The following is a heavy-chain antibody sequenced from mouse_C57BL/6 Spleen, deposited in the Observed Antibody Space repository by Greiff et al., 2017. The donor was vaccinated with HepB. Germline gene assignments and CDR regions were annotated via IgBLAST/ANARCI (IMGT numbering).Heavy chain of an antibody. V-gene: IGHV1-15*01. CDR3: TRSSIRDY. D-gene: IGHD3-1*01. Sequence: VKLMESGAELVRPGASVTLSCKASGYTFTDYEMHWVKQTPVHGLEWIGAIDPETGGTAYNQKFKGKAILTADKSSSTAYMELRSLTSEDSAVYYCTRSSIRDYWGQGTTLTVSS. J-gene: IGHJ2*01. CDR2: IDPETGGT. CDR1: GYTFTDYE.